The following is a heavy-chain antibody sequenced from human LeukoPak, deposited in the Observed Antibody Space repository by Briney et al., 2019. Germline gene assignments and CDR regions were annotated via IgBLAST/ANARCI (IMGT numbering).Heavy chain of an antibody. CDR2: IYYSGST. V-gene: IGHV4-59*01. J-gene: IGHJ4*02. Sequence: SETLSLTCTVSGGSISNYYWSWIRQPPGKGLEWIGYIYYSGSTNYNPSLRSRVTISVDTSKNQFSLKLSSVTAADTAVYYCAKSYYDSSGFEYWGQGTLVTVSS. CDR1: GGSISNYY. D-gene: IGHD3-22*01. CDR3: AKSYYDSSGFEY.